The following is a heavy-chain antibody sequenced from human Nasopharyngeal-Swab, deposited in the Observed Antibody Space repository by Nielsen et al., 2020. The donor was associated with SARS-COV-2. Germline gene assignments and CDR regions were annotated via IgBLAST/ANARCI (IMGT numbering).Heavy chain of an antibody. CDR3: ARDKRPTSMDL. CDR2: IYSSGST. J-gene: IGHJ6*02. CDR1: GGPINSDY. D-gene: IGHD1-1*01. Sequence: LPCNVSGGPINSDYWSWIRQPAGKGLEWIGRIYSSGSTNYNPSLKSRVTMSVDKSNNQISLKLSSVTAADTAVYYCARDKRPTSMDLWGQGTTVTVSS. V-gene: IGHV4-4*07.